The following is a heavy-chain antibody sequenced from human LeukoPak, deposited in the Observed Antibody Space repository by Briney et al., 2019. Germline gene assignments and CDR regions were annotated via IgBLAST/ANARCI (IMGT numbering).Heavy chain of an antibody. J-gene: IGHJ3*02. CDR2: IYSGGST. CDR1: GFTVSSNY. Sequence: GGSLRLSCAASGFTVSSNYMSWVRQAPGKGLEWVSVIYSGGSTYYADSVKGRFTISRHNSKNTLYLQMNSLRAEDTAVCYCAREKRLLWFGELLGDAFDIWGQGTMVTVSS. D-gene: IGHD3-10*01. V-gene: IGHV3-53*04. CDR3: AREKRLLWFGELLGDAFDI.